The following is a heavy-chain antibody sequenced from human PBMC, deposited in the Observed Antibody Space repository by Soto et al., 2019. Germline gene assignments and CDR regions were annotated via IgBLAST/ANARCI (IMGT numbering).Heavy chain of an antibody. D-gene: IGHD6-6*01. Sequence: GGSLRLSCAASGFTFSSYAMSWVRRAPGKGLEWVSAISASGGSTYYADSVKGRFTISRDNSKNTLFLQMNSLRAEDTAVYYCAKGGFSSSSGNYYYDMDVWGQGTTVTVSS. CDR3: AKGGFSSSSGNYYYDMDV. V-gene: IGHV3-23*01. CDR1: GFTFSSYA. CDR2: ISASGGST. J-gene: IGHJ6*02.